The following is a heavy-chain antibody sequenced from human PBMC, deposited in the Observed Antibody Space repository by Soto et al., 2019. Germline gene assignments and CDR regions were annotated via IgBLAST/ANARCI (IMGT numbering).Heavy chain of an antibody. J-gene: IGHJ4*02. CDR2: INPRCGST. CDR1: GYTFTTYY. Sequence: ASVKVSCKASGYTFTTYYMYWVRQAPGQGLEWMGIINPRCGSTSFAQKFQGRVTMTRDTSTSTVYMELISLTSEDTAVYYCARDVGMAYCPYLDYWGQGTLVTVSS. V-gene: IGHV1-46*01. CDR3: ARDVGMAYCPYLDY. D-gene: IGHD2-21*01.